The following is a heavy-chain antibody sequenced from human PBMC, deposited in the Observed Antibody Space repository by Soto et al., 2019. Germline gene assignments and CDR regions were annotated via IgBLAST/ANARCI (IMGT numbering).Heavy chain of an antibody. CDR1: GDTFSSYS. D-gene: IGHD4-4*01. V-gene: IGHV1-69*08. Sequence: QVHLVQSGAEVEKPGSSVKVSCKASGDTFSSYSFTWVRQAPGQGLEWMGRIIPILGITNYAQKFQGRVTITADKSTSTAYMELSSLRSEDTAVYYCATDKDSPDDSWGQGTLVTVSS. J-gene: IGHJ5*01. CDR3: ATDKDSPDDS. CDR2: IIPILGIT.